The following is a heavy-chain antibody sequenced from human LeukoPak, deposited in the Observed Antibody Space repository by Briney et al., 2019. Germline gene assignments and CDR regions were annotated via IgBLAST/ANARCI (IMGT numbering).Heavy chain of an antibody. J-gene: IGHJ4*02. Sequence: PSETLSLTCTVSGDSFSSHYWSWIRQPPGKGLEWIAYVYYTGTSNYNPSLKSRVTISIDTSKNQFSLKLISVTAADTAVYHCARYSNHVDYFDSWGQGTLVTVSS. CDR3: ARYSNHVDYFDS. CDR1: GDSFSSHY. CDR2: VYYTGTS. D-gene: IGHD4-11*01. V-gene: IGHV4-59*11.